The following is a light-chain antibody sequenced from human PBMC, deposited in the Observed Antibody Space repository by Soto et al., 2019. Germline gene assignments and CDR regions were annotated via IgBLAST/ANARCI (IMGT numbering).Light chain of an antibody. CDR3: QQCGSSPWT. V-gene: IGKV3-20*01. Sequence: IVFTQSPGTLSLSPGEKATLSCRASQSVSSTYLAWYQQKPGQAPRLLIYGASSRATGIPDRFSGGGSGTDFTLTISRVEPEDFAVYYCQQCGSSPWTFGQGTK. CDR1: QSVSSTY. J-gene: IGKJ1*01. CDR2: GAS.